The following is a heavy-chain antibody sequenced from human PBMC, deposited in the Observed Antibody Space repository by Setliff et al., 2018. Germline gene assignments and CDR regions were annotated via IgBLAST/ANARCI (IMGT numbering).Heavy chain of an antibody. CDR1: GYTFSHSG. V-gene: IGHV1-18*01. CDR2: ISGYTGNT. D-gene: IGHD2-8*01. J-gene: IGHJ4*02. CDR3: SRLVRYCSTTTCQRASGAEV. Sequence: ASVKVSCKASGYTFSHSGITWVRQAPGQGLEWMGWISGYTGNTNYAQKLQGRVSMTTDTSTNTAYMELSNLRYDDTAIYYCSRLVRYCSTTTCQRASGAEVWGQGTLVTVSS.